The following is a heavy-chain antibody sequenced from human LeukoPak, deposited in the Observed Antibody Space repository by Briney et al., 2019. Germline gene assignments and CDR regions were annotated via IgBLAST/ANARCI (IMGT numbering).Heavy chain of an antibody. D-gene: IGHD5/OR15-5a*01. CDR1: GFTFSSYA. CDR2: ISYDGSNK. Sequence: PGRSLRLSCAASGFTFSSYAMHWVRQAPGKGLEWVAVISYDGSNKYYADSVKGRFTISRDNSKNTLYLQMNSLRAEDTAVYYCTRQPTTLDGSKFMSTDHWGQGTLVTVSS. V-gene: IGHV3-30*04. J-gene: IGHJ4*02. CDR3: TRQPTTLDGSKFMSTDH.